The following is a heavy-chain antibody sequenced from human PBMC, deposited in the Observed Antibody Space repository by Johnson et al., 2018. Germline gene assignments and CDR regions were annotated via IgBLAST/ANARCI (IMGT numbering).Heavy chain of an antibody. V-gene: IGHV4-34*01. D-gene: IGHD1-14*01. Sequence: QVQLQQWGAGLLKPSETLSLTCGVSGGSFNGFFWSWIRQPPGKGLEWMGDVNHSGSTNYSPSLTSRVTLSVDTSKKQCSLEFSSVTAADTATYYWATAPITRYTSNHAGRRWFGPWGQGILVTVSS. J-gene: IGHJ5*02. CDR2: VNHSGST. CDR3: ATAPITRYTSNHAGRRWFGP. CDR1: GGSFNGFF.